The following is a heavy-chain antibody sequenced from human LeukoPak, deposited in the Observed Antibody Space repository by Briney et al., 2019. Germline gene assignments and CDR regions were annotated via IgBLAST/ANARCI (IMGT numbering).Heavy chain of an antibody. D-gene: IGHD3-22*01. J-gene: IGHJ4*02. CDR1: GGTFSSYA. CDR3: ARDDYYDSSGPVFDY. V-gene: IGHV1-69*01. CDR2: IIPIFGTA. Sequence: GASVKVSCKASGGTFSSYAISWVRQAPGQGLEWMGGIIPIFGTANYAQKFQGRVTITADESTSTAYMELSSLRSEDTAVYYCARDDYYDSSGPVFDYWGQGTLVTVSS.